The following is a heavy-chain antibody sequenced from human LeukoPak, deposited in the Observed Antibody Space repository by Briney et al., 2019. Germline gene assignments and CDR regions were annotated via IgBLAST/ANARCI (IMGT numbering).Heavy chain of an antibody. V-gene: IGHV1-69*06. J-gene: IGHJ5*02. CDR3: ARDPYYYGSGRKNWFDP. D-gene: IGHD3-10*01. Sequence: ASVKVSCKASGGTFSSYAISWVRQAPGQGLEWMGGIIPIFGTANYAQKFQGRVTITADKSTSTAYMELSSLRSEDTAVYYCARDPYYYGSGRKNWFDPWGQGTLVTVSS. CDR2: IIPIFGTA. CDR1: GGTFSSYA.